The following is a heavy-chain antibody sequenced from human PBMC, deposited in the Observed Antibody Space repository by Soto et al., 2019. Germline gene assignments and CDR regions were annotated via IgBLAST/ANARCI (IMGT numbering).Heavy chain of an antibody. CDR3: ARGQKWLANWFDP. Sequence: PETLSLTCPVSGGSISRYYLSSSRQPPGKGLEWIVYISYSGITSYNPSLKSRVTISVDTSKNQFSLKLSSVTAADTAVYYCARGQKWLANWFDPWGQGTLVTVSS. J-gene: IGHJ5*02. CDR1: GGSISRYY. CDR2: ISYSGIT. D-gene: IGHD6-19*01. V-gene: IGHV4-59*01.